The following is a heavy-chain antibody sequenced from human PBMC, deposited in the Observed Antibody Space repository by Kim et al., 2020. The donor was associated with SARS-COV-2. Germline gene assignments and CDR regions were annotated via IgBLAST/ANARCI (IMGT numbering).Heavy chain of an antibody. CDR3: ARVSLETANEDY. CDR1: GFNVNTKY. Sequence: GGSLRLSCAVSGFNVNTKYMSWVRQAPGKGLEWVSVIYSHGNTYYADSVKGRFTISRNDFKNTLYLQMDSLRADDTAVYYCARVSLETANEDYWGQGTLVTVSS. V-gene: IGHV3-53*04. D-gene: IGHD1-1*01. J-gene: IGHJ4*02. CDR2: IYSHGNT.